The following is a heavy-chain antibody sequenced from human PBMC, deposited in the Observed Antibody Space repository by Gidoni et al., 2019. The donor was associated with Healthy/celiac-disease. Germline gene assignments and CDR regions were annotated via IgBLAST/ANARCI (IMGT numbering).Heavy chain of an antibody. Sequence: EVQLVESGGGLVKPGGYLRLSCAASGFTFSSYSMNWVRPAPGKGLEWVSSISSSSSYIYYADSVKGRFTISRDNAKNSLYLQMNSLRAEDTAVYYCARDKAAGLDYWGQGTLVTVSS. CDR1: GFTFSSYS. D-gene: IGHD3-10*01. CDR2: ISSSSSYI. V-gene: IGHV3-21*01. CDR3: ARDKAAGLDY. J-gene: IGHJ4*02.